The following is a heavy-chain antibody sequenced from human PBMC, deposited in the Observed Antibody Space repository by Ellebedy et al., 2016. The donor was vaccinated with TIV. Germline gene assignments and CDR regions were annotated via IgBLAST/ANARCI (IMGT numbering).Heavy chain of an antibody. J-gene: IGHJ6*02. CDR1: GGSFSGYY. CDR2: INHSGST. V-gene: IGHV4-34*01. D-gene: IGHD6-13*01. CDR3: ARVRHSSSWYYHYYYYGMDV. Sequence: SETLSLXCAVYGGSFSGYYWSWIRQPPGKGLEWIGEINHSGSTNYNPSLKSRVTISVDKSKNQFSLKLSSVTAADTAVYYCARVRHSSSWYYHYYYYGMDVWGQGTTVTVSS.